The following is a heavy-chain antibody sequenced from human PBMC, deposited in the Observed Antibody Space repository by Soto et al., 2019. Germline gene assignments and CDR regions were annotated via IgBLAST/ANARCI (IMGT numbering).Heavy chain of an antibody. CDR1: GGTFSSYT. Sequence: ASVKVSCKASGGTFSSYTISWVRQAPGQGLEWMGRIIPILGIANYAQKFQGRVTITADKSTSTAYMELSSLRSEDTAVYYCARVGCSGGSCLRAFDYWGQGTLVTVSS. CDR3: ARVGCSGGSCLRAFDY. CDR2: IIPILGIA. V-gene: IGHV1-69*02. D-gene: IGHD2-15*01. J-gene: IGHJ4*02.